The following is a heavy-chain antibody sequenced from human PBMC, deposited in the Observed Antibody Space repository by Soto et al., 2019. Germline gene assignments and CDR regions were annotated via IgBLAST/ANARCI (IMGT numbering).Heavy chain of an antibody. D-gene: IGHD6-13*01. CDR2: IYYSGST. J-gene: IGHJ6*02. CDR3: ARRWIAAAVSAGFGMDV. Sequence: TLSLTCTVSGGSISRGGYYWSWIGQHPGKGLEWIGYIYYSGSTYYNPSLKSRVTISVDKSKNQFSLKLSSVTAADTAVYYCARRWIAAAVSAGFGMDVWGQGTTVTVSS. CDR1: GGSISRGGYY. V-gene: IGHV4-31*03.